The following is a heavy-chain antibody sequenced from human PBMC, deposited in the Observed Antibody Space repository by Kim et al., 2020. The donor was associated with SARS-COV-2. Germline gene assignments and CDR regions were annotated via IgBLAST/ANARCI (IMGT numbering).Heavy chain of an antibody. CDR1: GFTFSNYA. CDR3: AKDGVVRGISINYFDN. J-gene: IGHJ4*02. Sequence: GGSLRLSCAASGFTFSNYAMSWVRQAPGKGLEWVSAISGSGGRTDYAGSVKGRFTISRDNSKNTLYLQMNTLRAEDTAVYYCAKDGVVRGISINYFDNWGQGTLVTVSS. V-gene: IGHV3-23*01. CDR2: ISGSGGRT. D-gene: IGHD3-10*01.